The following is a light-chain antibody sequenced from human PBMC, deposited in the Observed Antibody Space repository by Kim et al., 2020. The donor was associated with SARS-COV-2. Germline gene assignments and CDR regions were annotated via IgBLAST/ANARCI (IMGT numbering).Light chain of an antibody. J-gene: IGKJ1*01. CDR2: GAS. CDR3: QQYNNWPPT. Sequence: VSPGERATLSCRASQSISSNLAYYQQKPGQAPRLLIYGASTRATDIPARFSGSGSGTEFTLTIGSLQSEDFAVYYCQQYNNWPPTFGQGTKVDIK. V-gene: IGKV3-15*01. CDR1: QSISSN.